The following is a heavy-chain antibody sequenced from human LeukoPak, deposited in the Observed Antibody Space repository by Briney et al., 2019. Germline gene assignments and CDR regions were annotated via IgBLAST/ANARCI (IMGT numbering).Heavy chain of an antibody. V-gene: IGHV1-69*04. CDR3: AKSWESHSDNWFDP. J-gene: IGHJ5*02. D-gene: IGHD1-26*01. Sequence: SVKVSCKASGGTFSSYAISWVRQAPGQGLEWMGRIIPILGIANYAQKFQGRVTITADKSTSTAYMELSSLRSEDTAVYYCAKSWESHSDNWFDPWGQGTLVTDSS. CDR2: IIPILGIA. CDR1: GGTFSSYA.